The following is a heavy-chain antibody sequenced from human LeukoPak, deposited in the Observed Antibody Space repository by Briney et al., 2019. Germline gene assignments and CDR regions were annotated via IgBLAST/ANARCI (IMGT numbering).Heavy chain of an antibody. D-gene: IGHD3-22*01. J-gene: IGHJ5*02. CDR2: INPNSGGT. V-gene: IGHV1-2*02. CDR1: GYTFTGYY. CDR3: ARESITMIVVVNKFDP. Sequence: ASVKVSCKASGYTFTGYYMHWVRQAPGQGLEWMGWINPNSGGTNYAQKFQGRVTMTRDTSISTAYMELSRLRSDDTAVYYCARESITMIVVVNKFDPWGQGTLVTVSS.